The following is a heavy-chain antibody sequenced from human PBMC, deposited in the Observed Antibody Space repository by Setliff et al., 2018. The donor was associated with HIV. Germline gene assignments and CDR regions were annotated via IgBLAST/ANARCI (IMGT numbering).Heavy chain of an antibody. CDR2: IYHSGTI. CDR1: GYSISSGYY. J-gene: IGHJ4*02. V-gene: IGHV4-38-2*01. D-gene: IGHD3-16*01. Sequence: LSLTCDVSGYSISSGYYWGWIRQPPGKGLEWIGSIYHSGTIFYKPSLKSRLAISVDTSKNHFSLNLTSVTAADTAVYFCSRHRANWGGPWDYWGQGTLVTV. CDR3: SRHRANWGGPWDY.